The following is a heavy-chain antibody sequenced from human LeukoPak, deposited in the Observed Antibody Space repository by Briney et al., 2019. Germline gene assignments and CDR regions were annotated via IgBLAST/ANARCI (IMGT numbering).Heavy chain of an antibody. CDR1: GYTFTSYG. J-gene: IGHJ4*02. D-gene: IGHD5-24*01. CDR3: ARNKGGRDGYKVAFDY. Sequence: GASVKVSCKASGYTFTSYGISWVRQAPGQGLEWMGWISAYNGNTNYAQKLQGRVTITADESTSAACMELSSLRSEDTAVYYCARNKGGRDGYKVAFDYWGQGTLVTVSS. CDR2: ISAYNGNT. V-gene: IGHV1-18*01.